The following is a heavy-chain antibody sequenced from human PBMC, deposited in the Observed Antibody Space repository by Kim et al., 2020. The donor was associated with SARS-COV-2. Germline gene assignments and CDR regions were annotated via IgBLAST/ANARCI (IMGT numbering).Heavy chain of an antibody. V-gene: IGHV2-70*01. J-gene: IGHJ4*02. Sequence: KYYRTSLKTRLTISKDTSKNQVVLTMTNMDPVDTATYYCAREIMTTGVDYWGQGTLVTVSS. CDR2: K. D-gene: IGHD4-17*01. CDR3: AREIMTTGVDY.